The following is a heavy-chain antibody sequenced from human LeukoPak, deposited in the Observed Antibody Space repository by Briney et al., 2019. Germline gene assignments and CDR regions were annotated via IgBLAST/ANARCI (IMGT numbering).Heavy chain of an antibody. CDR1: GGSFSGYY. J-gene: IGHJ5*02. Sequence: SETLSLTCAVYGGSFSGYYWSWIRQPPGKGLEWIGYIYYSGSTYYNPSLKSRVTISVDTSKNQFSLKLSSVTAADTAVYYCARAWTTVTTFSFDPWGQGTLVTVSS. V-gene: IGHV4-59*12. D-gene: IGHD4-11*01. CDR2: IYYSGST. CDR3: ARAWTTVTTFSFDP.